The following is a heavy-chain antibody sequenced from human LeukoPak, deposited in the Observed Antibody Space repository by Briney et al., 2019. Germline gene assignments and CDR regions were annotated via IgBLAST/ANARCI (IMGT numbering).Heavy chain of an antibody. D-gene: IGHD3/OR15-3a*01. V-gene: IGHV3-11*01. CDR3: ARVFGRLPSRYYFDY. Sequence: GGSLRLSCAASGFTFSDYYMSWIRQAPGKGLEWVSYISSSGSTIYYADSVKGRFTISRDNAKNSLYLQMNSLRAEDTAVYYCARVFGRLPSRYYFDYWGQGTLVTVSS. J-gene: IGHJ4*02. CDR2: ISSSGSTI. CDR1: GFTFSDYY.